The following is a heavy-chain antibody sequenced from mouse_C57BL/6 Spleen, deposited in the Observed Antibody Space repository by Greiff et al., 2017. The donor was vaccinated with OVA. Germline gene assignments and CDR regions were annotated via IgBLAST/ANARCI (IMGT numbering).Heavy chain of an antibody. CDR1: GSTFTSYN. J-gene: IGHJ3*01. CDR3: AREGYSNYLFAY. CDR2: LYPGNGDT. V-gene: IGHV1-12*01. D-gene: IGHD2-5*01. Sequence: QVQLQQSGAELVRPGASVKMSCKASGSTFTSYNMHWVKQTPRQGLAWIGALYPGNGDTSYNQKFKGKATRTVDTSSSTAYMQLSSLTSEDSAVYFCAREGYSNYLFAYWGQGTLVTVSA.